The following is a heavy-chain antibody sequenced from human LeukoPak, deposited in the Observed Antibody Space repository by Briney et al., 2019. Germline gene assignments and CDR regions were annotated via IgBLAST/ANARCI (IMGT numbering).Heavy chain of an antibody. J-gene: IGHJ3*02. CDR1: GFSFSSYW. V-gene: IGHV3-7*01. D-gene: IGHD2-2*01. CDR3: ARDSTWDIVVVPAADAFDI. Sequence: GGSLRLSCAASGFSFSSYWMSWVRQAPGKGLEWVANIKQDGSEKHYVDSVKGRFTISRDNAKNSLYLQMNSLRAEDTAVYYCARDSTWDIVVVPAADAFDIWGQGTMVTVSS. CDR2: IKQDGSEK.